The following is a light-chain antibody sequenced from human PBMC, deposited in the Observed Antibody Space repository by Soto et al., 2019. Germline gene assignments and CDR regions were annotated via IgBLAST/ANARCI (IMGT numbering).Light chain of an antibody. CDR2: SNN. Sequence: QAVVTQPRSASGTPGQRVTISCSGSSSNIGSNTVNWYQQLPGTAPKLLIYSNNQRPSGVPDRFSGSKSGTSASLAISGLQSEDEADYYCAAWDDSLNGLVFGGGTKLTVL. J-gene: IGLJ2*01. CDR1: SSNIGSNT. V-gene: IGLV1-44*01. CDR3: AAWDDSLNGLV.